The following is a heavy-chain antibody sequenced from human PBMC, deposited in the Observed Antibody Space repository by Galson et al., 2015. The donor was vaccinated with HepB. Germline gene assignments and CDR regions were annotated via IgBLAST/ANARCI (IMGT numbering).Heavy chain of an antibody. CDR1: GYTFTSYG. CDR2: ISAYNGNT. Sequence: SVKVSCKASGYTFTSYGISWVRQAPGQGLEWMGWISAYNGNTNYAQKLQGRVTMTTDTSTSTAYMELRSLRSDDTAVYYCARDSQAHEYYDILTGSDWGQGTLVTVSS. CDR3: ARDSQAHEYYDILTGSD. V-gene: IGHV1-18*01. J-gene: IGHJ4*02. D-gene: IGHD3-9*01.